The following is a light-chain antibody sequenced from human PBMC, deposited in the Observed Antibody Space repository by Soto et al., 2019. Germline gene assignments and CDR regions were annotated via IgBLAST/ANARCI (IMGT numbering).Light chain of an antibody. CDR1: QSVSSNY. Sequence: EIVLTQSPGTLSLSPGERATLSCRASQSVSSNYLAWYQQKPGQAPRLLIYDASSRAPGIPDRFSGGGSGTDFALTISRLEPEDFAVYYCQQYGTSTGTFGQGTKVEIK. J-gene: IGKJ1*01. CDR3: QQYGTSTGT. V-gene: IGKV3-20*01. CDR2: DAS.